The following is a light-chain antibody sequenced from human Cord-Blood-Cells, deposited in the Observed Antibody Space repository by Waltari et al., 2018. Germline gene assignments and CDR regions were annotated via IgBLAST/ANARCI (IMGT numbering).Light chain of an antibody. J-gene: IGLJ2*01. V-gene: IGLV2-11*01. CDR1: SSDVGGYNY. Sequence: PGQSVTISCTGTSSDVGGYNYVSWYQQHPGKAPKLMIYDVSKRPSGVPDRFSGSKSGNTASLTISGLQAEDEAEYYCCSYAGSYTFVVFGGGTKLTVL. CDR3: CSYAGSYTFVV. CDR2: DVS.